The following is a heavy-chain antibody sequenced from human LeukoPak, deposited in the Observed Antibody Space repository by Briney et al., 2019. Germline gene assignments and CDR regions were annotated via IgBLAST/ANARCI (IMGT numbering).Heavy chain of an antibody. CDR1: GFTFSSYW. V-gene: IGHV3-23*01. CDR3: AKITHGDYSDYYGMDV. CDR2: ISGSGGST. J-gene: IGHJ6*02. Sequence: GGSLRLSCAASGFTFSSYWMNWVRQAPGKGLVWVSAISGSGGSTYYADSVKGRFTISRDNSKNTLYLQMNSLRAEDTAVYYCAKITHGDYSDYYGMDVWGQGTTVTVSS. D-gene: IGHD4-17*01.